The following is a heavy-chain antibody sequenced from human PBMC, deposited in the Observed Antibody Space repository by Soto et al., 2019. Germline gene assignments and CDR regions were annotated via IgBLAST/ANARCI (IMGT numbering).Heavy chain of an antibody. Sequence: GGSLRLSCAASGFTFSSYSMNWVRQAPGKGLEWVSYISSSSSTIYYADSVKGRFTISRDNAKNSLYLQMNSLRAEDTAVYYCARDRPYDTRKKGEDVWGKGTTVTVSS. CDR3: ARDRPYDTRKKGEDV. V-gene: IGHV3-48*01. J-gene: IGHJ6*04. CDR2: ISSSSSTI. D-gene: IGHD3-9*01. CDR1: GFTFSSYS.